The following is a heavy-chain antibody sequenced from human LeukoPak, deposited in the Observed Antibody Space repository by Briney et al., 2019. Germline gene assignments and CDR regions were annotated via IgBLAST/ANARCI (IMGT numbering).Heavy chain of an antibody. V-gene: IGHV3-33*01. Sequence: HSGGSLRLSCAASGFTFSSYGMHGVRQAPGKGLEWVAVIWYDGSNKYYADSVKGRFTISRDNSKNTLYLQMNSLRAEDTAVYYCARDAPAYYYDSSGYTDAFDIWAKGQWSPSLQ. D-gene: IGHD3-22*01. CDR3: ARDAPAYYYDSSGYTDAFDI. CDR2: IWYDGSNK. CDR1: GFTFSSYG. J-gene: IGHJ3*02.